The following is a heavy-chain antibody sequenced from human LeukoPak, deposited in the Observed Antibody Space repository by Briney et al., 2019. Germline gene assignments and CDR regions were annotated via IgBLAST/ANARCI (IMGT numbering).Heavy chain of an antibody. Sequence: GGSLRLSCIASGFIFGDHAMSWVRQAPGKGLEWVGFIRSKAYGATTEYAASVKGRFTISRDDSKGIAYLQMNNLNTEDTALYYCTRGPILLWIHNGMDVWGHETTVTVSS. CDR3: TRGPILLWIHNGMDV. D-gene: IGHD3-10*01. J-gene: IGHJ6*02. V-gene: IGHV3-49*04. CDR2: IRSKAYGATT. CDR1: GFIFGDHA.